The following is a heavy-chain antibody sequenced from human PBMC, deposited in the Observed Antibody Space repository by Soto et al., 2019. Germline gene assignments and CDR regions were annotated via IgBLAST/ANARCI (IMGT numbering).Heavy chain of an antibody. D-gene: IGHD3-3*02. CDR3: AEISIAVANRHDY. V-gene: IGHV3-30*04. J-gene: IGHJ4*02. CDR1: GFTFSTYA. CDR2: IWHDGSNK. Sequence: QVKLVESGGGVVQPGRSLRLSCAASGFTFSTYAMHWVRQAPGKELEWLAVIWHDGSNKYYADSVKGRFTIFRDNSKNTASLQMNSLRAEDTALDFCAEISIAVANRHDYWGQGTLVSVSS.